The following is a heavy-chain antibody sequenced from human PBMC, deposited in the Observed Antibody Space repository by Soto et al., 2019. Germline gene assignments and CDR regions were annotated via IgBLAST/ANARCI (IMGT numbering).Heavy chain of an antibody. CDR3: ARDRVSDFWSGYSSTYYFDY. CDR2: ISYDGSNK. D-gene: IGHD3-3*01. J-gene: IGHJ4*02. CDR1: GFTFSSYA. Sequence: PGGSLRLSCAASGFTFSSYAMHWVRQAPGKGLEWVAVISYDGSNKYYADSVKGRFTISRDNSKNTLYLQMNSLRAEDTAVYYCARDRVSDFWSGYSSTYYFDYWGQGTLVTVSS. V-gene: IGHV3-30-3*01.